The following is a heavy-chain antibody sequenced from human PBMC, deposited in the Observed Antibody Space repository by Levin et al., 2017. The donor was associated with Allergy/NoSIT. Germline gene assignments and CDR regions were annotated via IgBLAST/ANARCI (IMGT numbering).Heavy chain of an antibody. CDR2: IKQDGSDK. Sequence: SCAASGFTFRTFWMSWVRQAPGKGPEWVANIKQDGSDKYYVDSVEGRFTVSRDNAKNSLYLQMNSLRVEDTAVYYCARDYDGEDEYFDFWGQGTLVTVSS. CDR3: ARDYDGEDEYFDF. V-gene: IGHV3-7*01. D-gene: IGHD3-10*01. J-gene: IGHJ4*02. CDR1: GFTFRTFW.